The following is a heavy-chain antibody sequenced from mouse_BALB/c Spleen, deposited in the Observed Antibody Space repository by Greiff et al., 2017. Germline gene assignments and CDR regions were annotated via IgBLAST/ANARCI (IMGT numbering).Heavy chain of an antibody. CDR1: GYSFTSYC. J-gene: IGHJ4*01. Sequence: VQLQQSGTVLVRPGASVKMSCTASGYSFTSYCMHWVKQRPGQGLEWIGAIYPGNGDTSYNQKFKGKANLTADTSASTAYMELSSLTNEDTAVYSCAGHSACCCDAMDYWGQGTTVTVSS. CDR2: IYPGNGDT. D-gene: IGHD6-1*01. CDR3: AGHSACCCDAMDY. V-gene: IGHV1-5*01.